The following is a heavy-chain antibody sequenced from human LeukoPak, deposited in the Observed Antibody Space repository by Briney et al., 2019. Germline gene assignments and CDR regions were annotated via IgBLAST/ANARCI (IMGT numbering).Heavy chain of an antibody. D-gene: IGHD1-14*01. Sequence: XASGFTFSSYAMXXVRQAPGKGXXGVSAISGSGGSTYYADSVKGRFTISRDNSKNTLYLQMNSLRAEDAAVYYCAKDDHITLGYFDLWGRGTLVTVSS. CDR3: AKDDHITLGYFDL. J-gene: IGHJ2*01. V-gene: IGHV3-23*01. CDR1: GFTFSSYA. CDR2: ISGSGGST.